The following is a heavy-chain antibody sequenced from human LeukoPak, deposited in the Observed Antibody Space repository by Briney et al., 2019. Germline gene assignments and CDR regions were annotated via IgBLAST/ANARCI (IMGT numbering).Heavy chain of an antibody. CDR3: GKVQNYYDSSGYQYYFDY. Sequence: QPGAFLRLSCAASGFTFSSYAMSWVRQAPGKGLEWVSSISGSGGSTYYADSVKGRFTISRDNTKNTLYLQLNSLRAEDTAVYYCGKVQNYYDSSGYQYYFDYWGQGTLVTVSS. V-gene: IGHV3-23*01. J-gene: IGHJ4*02. CDR2: ISGSGGST. CDR1: GFTFSSYA. D-gene: IGHD3-22*01.